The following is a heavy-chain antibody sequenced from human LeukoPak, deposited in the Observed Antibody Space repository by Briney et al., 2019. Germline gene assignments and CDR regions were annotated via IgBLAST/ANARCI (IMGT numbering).Heavy chain of an antibody. J-gene: IGHJ1*01. V-gene: IGHV3-23*01. D-gene: IGHD3-22*01. CDR1: GFTFNSYA. CDR3: AKDPGVVVRNRYFQH. Sequence: GGSLRLSCAASGFTFNSYAMSWVRQAAGKGLEWVSAMSGSGGSTGYADSVKGRFTISRDNSKNTLYLQMNSLRAEDTAVYYCAKDPGVVVRNRYFQHWGQGTLVTVSS. CDR2: MSGSGGST.